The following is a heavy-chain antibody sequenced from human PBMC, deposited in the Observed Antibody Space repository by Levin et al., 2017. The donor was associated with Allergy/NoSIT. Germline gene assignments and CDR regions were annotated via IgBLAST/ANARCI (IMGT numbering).Heavy chain of an antibody. CDR3: ARLFYSSDWARIFDY. CDR1: GGSVSSGSYY. CDR2: IFYSGST. Sequence: SETLSLTCTVSGGSVSSGSYYWNWIRQPPGKGLEWIGYIFYSGSTNYSPSLKSRVTISVDTSKNQFSLKLSSVSAADTAVYYCARLFYSSDWARIFDYWGQGALVTVSS. J-gene: IGHJ4*02. V-gene: IGHV4-61*01. D-gene: IGHD6-19*01.